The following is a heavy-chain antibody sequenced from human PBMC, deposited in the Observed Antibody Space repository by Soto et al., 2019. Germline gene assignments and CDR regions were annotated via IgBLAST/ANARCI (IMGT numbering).Heavy chain of an antibody. CDR3: ARDRLRDCSSTSCYGMDV. D-gene: IGHD2-2*01. CDR2: IHYRAST. CDR1: GGYISSYY. V-gene: IGHV4-59*01. Sequence: QVQLQESGPGLVKPSETLSLTCTVSGGYISSYYWGWIRQPPGKGLEWIGYIHYRASTNYNPSLRSPVTISVDTTKNQFSLKMNSMTAADTAVYYCARDRLRDCSSTSCYGMDVWGQGTTVSVSS. J-gene: IGHJ6*02.